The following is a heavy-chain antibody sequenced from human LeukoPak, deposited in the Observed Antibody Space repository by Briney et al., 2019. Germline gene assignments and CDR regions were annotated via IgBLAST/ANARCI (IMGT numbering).Heavy chain of an antibody. Sequence: SQTLSLTCTVSGGSISSGSHYWTWIRQPAGKGLEYIGRAYSSGSTDSNPSLRSRLTMSVDTSKNQLSLKLTSVTAADTAVYYCARLGRFGALLPYYYDMDVWGKGTTVTVSS. CDR1: GGSISSGSHY. D-gene: IGHD3-10*01. V-gene: IGHV4-61*02. CDR3: ARLGRFGALLPYYYDMDV. J-gene: IGHJ6*03. CDR2: AYSSGST.